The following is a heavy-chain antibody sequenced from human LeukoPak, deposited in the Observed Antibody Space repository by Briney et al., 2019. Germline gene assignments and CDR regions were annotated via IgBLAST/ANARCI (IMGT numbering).Heavy chain of an antibody. V-gene: IGHV4-38-2*02. J-gene: IGHJ4*02. Sequence: SETLSLTCSVSDYSISSGYYWGWIRQPPGKGLEWIGSIYYSGTYYNPSLKSRVTISVDTSKNQFSLKLSSVTAADTAVYYCARVARYSSGWYYFDYWGQGTLVTVSS. D-gene: IGHD6-19*01. CDR2: IYYSGT. CDR1: DYSISSGYY. CDR3: ARVARYSSGWYYFDY.